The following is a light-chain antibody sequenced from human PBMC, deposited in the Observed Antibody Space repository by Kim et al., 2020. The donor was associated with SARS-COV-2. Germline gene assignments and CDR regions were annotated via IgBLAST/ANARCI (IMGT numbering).Light chain of an antibody. CDR1: ALPKKY. CDR2: EDN. J-gene: IGLJ3*02. V-gene: IGLV3-10*01. CDR3: YSTDSSGNHRV. Sequence: SSELTQPPSVSVSPGQTARITCSGDALPKKYAYWYQQKSGQAPVLVIYEDNKRPSGIPERFSGSSSGTRATLTISGAQVGDEADYYCYSTDSSGNHRVFGGGTQLTVL.